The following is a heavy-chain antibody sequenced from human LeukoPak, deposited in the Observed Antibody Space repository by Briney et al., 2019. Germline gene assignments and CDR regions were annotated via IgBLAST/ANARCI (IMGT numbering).Heavy chain of an antibody. J-gene: IGHJ4*01. CDR2: INTDGSST. Sequence: GGSLRLSCAASGFTFISYGMQWVRQAPGKGLVWVSRINTDGSSTSYADSVKGRFTVSRDNAKNTLCLQVNSLRAEDTAVYFCTRELPREVTLDYWGQGTLVTVSS. CDR1: GFTFISYG. D-gene: IGHD2-21*02. V-gene: IGHV3-74*01. CDR3: TRELPREVTLDY.